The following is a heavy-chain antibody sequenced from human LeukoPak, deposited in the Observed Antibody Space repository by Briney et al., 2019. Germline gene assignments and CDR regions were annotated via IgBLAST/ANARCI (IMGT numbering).Heavy chain of an antibody. J-gene: IGHJ6*03. CDR3: AKDLRSWRYHDTWTGSYYYYYMDV. D-gene: IGHD3/OR15-3a*01. CDR1: GYTFTGYY. Sequence: ASVKVSCKASGYTFTGYYMHWVRQAPGQGFEWMGWVNPSSGGTLYAQKFQGRVTMTRDTSINTAHMELSSLTSDDTAVYYCAKDLRSWRYHDTWTGSYYYYYMDVWGTGTTVTVSS. V-gene: IGHV1-2*02. CDR2: VNPSSGGT.